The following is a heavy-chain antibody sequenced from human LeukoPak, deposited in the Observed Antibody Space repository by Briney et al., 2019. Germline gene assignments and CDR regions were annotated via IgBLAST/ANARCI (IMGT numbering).Heavy chain of an antibody. CDR1: GFTFSSYA. Sequence: PGGSLRLSCAASGFTFSSYAMSWVRQAPGKGLEWVSAISGSGGSTYYADSVKGRFTVSRDNSKNTLYLQMNSLRAEDTAVYYCAKGSVYDFWSGYSRHLNYWGQGTLVTVSS. J-gene: IGHJ4*02. CDR3: AKGSVYDFWSGYSRHLNY. CDR2: ISGSGGST. V-gene: IGHV3-23*01. D-gene: IGHD3-3*01.